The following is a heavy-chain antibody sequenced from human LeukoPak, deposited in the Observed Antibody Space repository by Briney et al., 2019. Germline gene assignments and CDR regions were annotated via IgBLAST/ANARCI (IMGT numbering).Heavy chain of an antibody. CDR2: IYYSGNT. CDR1: GGSISSYY. CDR3: AREPLRAESRWFDP. D-gene: IGHD1-26*01. J-gene: IGHJ5*02. V-gene: IGHV4-59*01. Sequence: SETLSLTCTVSGGSISSYYWSWIRQPPGKGLEWIGYIYYSGNTNYNPSLKSRVTISVDTSKNQFSLKLSSVTAADTAVYYCAREPLRAESRWFDPWGQGILVTVSS.